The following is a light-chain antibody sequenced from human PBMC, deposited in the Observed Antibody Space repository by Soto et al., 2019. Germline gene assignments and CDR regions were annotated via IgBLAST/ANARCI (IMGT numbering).Light chain of an antibody. CDR2: DVN. J-gene: IGLJ1*01. Sequence: QPVLTQPRSVSGSPGQSVTISCTGTSSDVGAYNFVSWYQQHPGKAPKLIICDVNKRPSGVSDRFSGSKSGNTASLTISGLQTEDEADYYCCSYAGSYTFYVFGTGTKLTVL. CDR1: SSDVGAYNF. V-gene: IGLV2-11*01. CDR3: CSYAGSYTFYV.